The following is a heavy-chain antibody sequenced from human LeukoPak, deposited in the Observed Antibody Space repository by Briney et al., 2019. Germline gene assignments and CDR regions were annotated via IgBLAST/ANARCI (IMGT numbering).Heavy chain of an antibody. CDR1: GGSISSSSYY. CDR2: IYYSGST. Sequence: SETLSLTCTVSGGSISSSSYYWGWIRQPPGKGLEWIGSIYYSGSTYYNPSLKSRVTISVDTSKNQFSLKLSSVTAADTAVYYCARGPYYYMDVWGKGTTVTVSS. V-gene: IGHV4-39*07. J-gene: IGHJ6*03. CDR3: ARGPYYYMDV.